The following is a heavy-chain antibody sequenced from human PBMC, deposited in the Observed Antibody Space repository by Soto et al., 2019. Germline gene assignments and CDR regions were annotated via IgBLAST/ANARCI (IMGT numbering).Heavy chain of an antibody. V-gene: IGHV3-23*01. CDR1: GFTFSGYG. D-gene: IGHD6-19*01. CDR3: AKASVAVAKGPSDY. J-gene: IGHJ4*02. Sequence: EVQLLESGGGLVQPGGSLRLSCAASGFTFSGYGMSWVRQAPGKGLEWISGISGGGSTYYADSVKGRFTISRDNSKNTLYLQMNSLRAEDTAVYYCAKASVAVAKGPSDYWGQGTLVTVSS. CDR2: ISGGGST.